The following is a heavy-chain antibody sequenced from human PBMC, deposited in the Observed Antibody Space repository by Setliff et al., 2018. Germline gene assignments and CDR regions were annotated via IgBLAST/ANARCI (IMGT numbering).Heavy chain of an antibody. J-gene: IGHJ4*02. V-gene: IGHV4-59*02. Sequence: PSETLSLTCNVSGASVSSHYWDWIRQPPGKGLELIGYIYSGGTTDSKPSLKSRVNISVDTSKNHVSLKMTSVTAADTAVYYCACLQGGGQDFWGQGTLVTVSS. D-gene: IGHD3-16*01. CDR2: IYSGGTT. CDR3: ACLQGGGQDF. CDR1: GASVSSHY.